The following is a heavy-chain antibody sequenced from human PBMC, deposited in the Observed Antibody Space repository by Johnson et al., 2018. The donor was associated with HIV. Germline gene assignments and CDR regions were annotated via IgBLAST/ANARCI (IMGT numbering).Heavy chain of an antibody. Sequence: EQLVESGGGLVKPGGSLRLSCAASEVTFPTYDIHWVREATRKGLEWVSGVGSDGDTYYPGSVKGRFTISSENAKNSLYLQMNSLRAGDTAVYYCARSPETGDRLWRAFDIWGQGTMVTVSS. CDR3: ARSPETGDRLWRAFDI. CDR1: EVTFPTYD. V-gene: IGHV3-13*01. J-gene: IGHJ3*02. D-gene: IGHD4-17*01. CDR2: VGSDGDT.